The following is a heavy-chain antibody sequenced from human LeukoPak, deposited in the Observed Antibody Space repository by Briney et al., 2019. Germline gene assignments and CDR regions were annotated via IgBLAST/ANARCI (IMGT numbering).Heavy chain of an antibody. J-gene: IGHJ4*02. CDR3: ANEIRPNDY. V-gene: IGHV3-23*01. D-gene: IGHD4-17*01. CDR1: DFDFSSHA. Sequence: GGSLRLSCAASDFDFSSHAMTWVRQAPGKGLEWVSAIGISGTKTYYGDSVKGRFLISRDNSMNTLYLQMNSLRVEDTAVYFCANEIRPNDYWGQGTLVTVAS. CDR2: IGISGTKT.